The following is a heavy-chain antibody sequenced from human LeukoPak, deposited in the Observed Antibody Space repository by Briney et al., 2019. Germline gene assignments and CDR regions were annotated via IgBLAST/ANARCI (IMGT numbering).Heavy chain of an antibody. J-gene: IGHJ4*02. D-gene: IGHD1-1*01. CDR1: GGTFSSYT. CDR3: ARALRSTTTIDY. CDR2: IIPILGIA. Sequence: ASVKVSCKASGGTFSSYTISWVRQAPGQGLEWMGRIIPILGIANYAQKFRGRVTITADKSTSTAYMELSSLRSEDTAVYYCARALRSTTTIDYWGQGTLVTVSS. V-gene: IGHV1-69*02.